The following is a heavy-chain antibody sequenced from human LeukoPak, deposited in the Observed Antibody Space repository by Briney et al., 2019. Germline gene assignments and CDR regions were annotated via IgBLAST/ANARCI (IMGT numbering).Heavy chain of an antibody. D-gene: IGHD2-15*01. V-gene: IGHV4-39*01. J-gene: IGHJ5*02. CDR2: IYYSGST. CDR1: GGSISSSSYY. CDR3: ARYCSGGSCYFDL. Sequence: SETLSLTCTVSGGSISSSSYYWGWIRQPPGKGLEWIGSIYYSGSTYYNPSLKSRVTISVDTSKNQFSLKLSSVTAADTAVYYCARYCSGGSCYFDLWGQGTLVTVSS.